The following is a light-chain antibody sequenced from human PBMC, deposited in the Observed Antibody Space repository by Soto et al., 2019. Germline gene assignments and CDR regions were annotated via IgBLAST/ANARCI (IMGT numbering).Light chain of an antibody. Sequence: QSVLTQPPSASGTPGQRVTISCSGGSSNIGSNTVNWYQQLPGTAPNLLIYSNNQRPSGVPDRFSGSKSGTSASLAISGLQSEDEADYYCAALDDSLNAVVFGGGTKLTVL. CDR3: AALDDSLNAVV. CDR1: SSNIGSNT. CDR2: SNN. J-gene: IGLJ2*01. V-gene: IGLV1-44*01.